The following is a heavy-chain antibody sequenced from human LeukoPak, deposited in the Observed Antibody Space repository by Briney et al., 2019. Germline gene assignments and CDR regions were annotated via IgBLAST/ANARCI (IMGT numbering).Heavy chain of an antibody. CDR2: VFYTGRT. CDR1: GGSINNYY. Sequence: PAETLCLTCAVSGGSINNYYWSWIRQPPGKGLEWIGYVFYTGRTTYNTYLTSRVTISVDTSKNQFSLKLNPLTAADKAVYYCARHGYCSATSCYYYYYYRGVWGKGTAVTVSS. J-gene: IGHJ6*03. CDR3: ARHGYCSATSCYYYYYYRGV. D-gene: IGHD2-2*03. V-gene: IGHV4-59*08.